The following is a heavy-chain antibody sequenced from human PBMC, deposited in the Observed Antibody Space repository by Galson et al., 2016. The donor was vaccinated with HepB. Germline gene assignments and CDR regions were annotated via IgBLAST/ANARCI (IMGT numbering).Heavy chain of an antibody. J-gene: IGHJ4*02. CDR1: GGSISTYY. V-gene: IGHV4-59*08. CDR2: IYYSGST. D-gene: IGHD3-22*01. Sequence: TLSLTCTVSGGSISTYYWSWIRQSPGKGLEWIGYIYYSGSTNYNPSLKSRVTISVDTSKNQFSLKLSSVTAADTAVYYCARYSSGYRPNFDYWGQGTLVTVSS. CDR3: ARYSSGYRPNFDY.